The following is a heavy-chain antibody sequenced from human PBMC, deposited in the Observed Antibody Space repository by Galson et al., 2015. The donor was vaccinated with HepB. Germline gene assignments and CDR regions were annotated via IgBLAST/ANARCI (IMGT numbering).Heavy chain of an antibody. V-gene: IGHV5-51*01. Sequence: YPGDSYTRYSPSFQGQFIISADKSISTAYLQWSSLKASDTAMYYCARLRGGNRSWALDYWGQGTLVTVSS. D-gene: IGHD6-13*01. J-gene: IGHJ4*02. CDR2: YPGDSYT. CDR3: ARLRGGNRSWALDY.